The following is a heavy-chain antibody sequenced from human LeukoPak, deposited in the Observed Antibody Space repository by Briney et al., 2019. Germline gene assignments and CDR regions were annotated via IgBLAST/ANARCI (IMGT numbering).Heavy chain of an antibody. CDR1: GFAFTSSA. D-gene: IGHD3-22*01. J-gene: IGHJ4*02. CDR2: IVVGSGNT. Sequence: SVKVSCKASGFAFTSSAVQWVRQARGQRLEWIGWIVVGSGNTDYAQKFQERVTITRDMSTSTVYMDLSSLRSEDTAVYYCARDGSSGYYGLRHFDYWGQGTLVTVSS. CDR3: ARDGSSGYYGLRHFDY. V-gene: IGHV1-58*01.